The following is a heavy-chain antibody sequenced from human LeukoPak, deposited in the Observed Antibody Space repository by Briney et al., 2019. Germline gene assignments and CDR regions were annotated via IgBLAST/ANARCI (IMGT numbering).Heavy chain of an antibody. J-gene: IGHJ4*02. CDR3: ARHDGYYYESSGYFV. Sequence: GESLKISCKGSGYSFTSYWIGWVRQMPGKGLEWMGIIHPGDSDTRYSPSFQGQVTISVDKSISTAYLQWSSLKASDTAIYYCARHDGYYYESSGYFVWGQGTLVTVAS. CDR1: GYSFTSYW. D-gene: IGHD3-22*01. CDR2: IHPGDSDT. V-gene: IGHV5-51*01.